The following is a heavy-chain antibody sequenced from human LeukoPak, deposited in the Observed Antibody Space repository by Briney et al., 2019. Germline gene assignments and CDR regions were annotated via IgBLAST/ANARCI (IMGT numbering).Heavy chain of an antibody. CDR3: ARERTGGGWYGAFDI. CDR2: ISSSSSYI. CDR1: GFTFSSYS. V-gene: IGHV3-21*01. Sequence: PGGSLRLSCAASGFTFSSYSMNWVRQAPGKGLEWVSSISSSSSYIYYADSVKGRFTISRDNAKNSLYLQMNRLRAEDTAVYYCARERTGGGWYGAFDIWGQGTMVTVSS. J-gene: IGHJ3*02. D-gene: IGHD6-19*01.